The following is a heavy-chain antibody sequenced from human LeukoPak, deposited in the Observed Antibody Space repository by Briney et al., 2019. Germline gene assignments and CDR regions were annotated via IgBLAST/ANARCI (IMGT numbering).Heavy chain of an antibody. CDR1: GFTFSNYA. D-gene: IGHD1-7*01. CDR2: ISGSAVNT. J-gene: IGHJ6*03. V-gene: IGHV3-23*01. Sequence: QPGGSLRLSCAASGFTFSNYAMTWVRQAPGKGLEWVSGISGSAVNTYYADSVKGHFTISRDNSKSTLYLQMNSLRAEDTAVYYCAKLGGPYNWDYTGLNYMDVWGKGTTFTVSS. CDR3: AKLGGPYNWDYTGLNYMDV.